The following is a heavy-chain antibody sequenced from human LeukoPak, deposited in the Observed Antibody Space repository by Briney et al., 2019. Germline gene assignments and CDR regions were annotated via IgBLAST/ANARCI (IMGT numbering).Heavy chain of an antibody. CDR3: ARLLQDGDAWYFDL. J-gene: IGHJ2*01. Sequence: GGSLRLSCAASGFTFSNAWMNWIRQAPGKGLVWVSRVKSDGISTIYADSVKGRFTISRDNAKNTLYLQMNSLRAEDTGVYYCARLLQDGDAWYFDLWGRGTLVTVSS. D-gene: IGHD1-26*01. CDR2: VKSDGIST. CDR1: GFTFSNAW. V-gene: IGHV3-74*01.